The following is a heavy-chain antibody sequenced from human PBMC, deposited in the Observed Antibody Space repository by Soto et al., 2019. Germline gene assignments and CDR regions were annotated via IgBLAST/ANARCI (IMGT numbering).Heavy chain of an antibody. J-gene: IGHJ6*03. CDR1: GGSISSSSYY. CDR3: ARQGRFLEWLFVAYYYYMDV. Sequence: SETLSLTCTVSGGSISSSSYYWGWIRQPPGKGLEWIGSIYYSGSTYYNQSLKSRVTISVDTSKNQFSLKLSSVTAAGTAVYYCARQGRFLEWLFVAYYYYMDVWGKGTTVTVSS. V-gene: IGHV4-39*01. D-gene: IGHD3-3*01. CDR2: IYYSGST.